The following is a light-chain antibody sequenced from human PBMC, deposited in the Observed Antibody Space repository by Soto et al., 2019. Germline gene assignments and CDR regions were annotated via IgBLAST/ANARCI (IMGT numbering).Light chain of an antibody. V-gene: IGKV4-1*01. Sequence: DIVMTQSPDSLAVSLGERATINCKSSQSVLYTSNNVNYLSWFQQKPGQPPRLLISWASTRESGVPDRFSGSGSGTDFTLTISSLQAEDVAVYYCQQYISAPLTFGGGTKVEI. CDR2: WAS. CDR1: QSVLYTSNNVNY. J-gene: IGKJ4*01. CDR3: QQYISAPLT.